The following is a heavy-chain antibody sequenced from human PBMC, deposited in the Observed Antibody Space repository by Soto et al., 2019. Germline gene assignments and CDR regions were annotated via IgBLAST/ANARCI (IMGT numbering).Heavy chain of an antibody. J-gene: IGHJ4*02. V-gene: IGHV5-10-1*01. Sequence: VESLKISCKGSGYSFTSYWISWVRQMPWKGLEWMGRIDPSDSYTNYSPSFQGQVTISADKSISTADLQWSSLKASDTAMYYCARERGQPKFPEAGDYWGKGNRVTVSS. CDR2: IDPSDSYT. D-gene: IGHD1-1*01. CDR1: GYSFTSYW. CDR3: ARERGQPKFPEAGDY.